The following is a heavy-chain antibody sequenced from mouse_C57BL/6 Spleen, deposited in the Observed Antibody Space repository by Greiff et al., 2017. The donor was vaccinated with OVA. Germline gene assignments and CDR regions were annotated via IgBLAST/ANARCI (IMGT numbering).Heavy chain of an antibody. CDR3: VRQELQDYFDY. CDR1: GFSFNTYA. J-gene: IGHJ2*01. Sequence: EVQRVESGGGLVQPKGSLKLSCAASGFSFNTYAMNWVRQAPGKGLEWVARIRSKSNNYATYYADSVKDRFTISRDDSESMLYLQMNNLKTEDTAMYYCVRQELQDYFDYWGQGTTLTVSS. D-gene: IGHD2-1*01. CDR2: IRSKSNNYAT. V-gene: IGHV10-1*01.